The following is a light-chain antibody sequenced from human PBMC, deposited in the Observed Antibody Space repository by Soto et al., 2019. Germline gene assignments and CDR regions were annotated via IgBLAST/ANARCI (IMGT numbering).Light chain of an antibody. J-gene: IGKJ1*01. CDR2: GAS. V-gene: IGKV3-15*01. Sequence: EIVMTQSPGTLSVSPGERATLSCRASQNISSNLAWYQQKPGQAPRVLIDGASTRATGIPARFSGSGSGTEFTLTISSLQSEDFAVYYCQQYNNWLWTFGQGTKVEI. CDR3: QQYNNWLWT. CDR1: QNISSN.